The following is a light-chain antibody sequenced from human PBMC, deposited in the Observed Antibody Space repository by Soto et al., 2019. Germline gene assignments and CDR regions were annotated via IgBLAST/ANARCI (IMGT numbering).Light chain of an antibody. Sequence: PGESATLFCRASQSVTSNYLAWYQQKPGQAPRPLIYGASSRATGIPDRFSGSGSGTDFTLTISRLEPEDFAVYYFQQHGTSPPSWTFGQGTKVEIK. V-gene: IGKV3-20*01. CDR3: QQHGTSPPSWT. J-gene: IGKJ1*01. CDR1: QSVTSNY. CDR2: GAS.